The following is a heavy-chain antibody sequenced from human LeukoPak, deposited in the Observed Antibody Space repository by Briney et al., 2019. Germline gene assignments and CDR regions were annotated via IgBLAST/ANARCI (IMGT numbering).Heavy chain of an antibody. J-gene: IGHJ4*02. Sequence: GGSLRLSCAVSGFTFITEAMTWLRQAPGMGLEWVSTISDSGRTTYYADSVKGRFTISRDNSKNTVYLQMNSLRAEDTALYYCAKGLGFLPQFDYWSQGTLVAVSS. CDR3: AKGLGFLPQFDY. CDR1: GFTFITEA. V-gene: IGHV3-23*01. D-gene: IGHD6-19*01. CDR2: ISDSGRTT.